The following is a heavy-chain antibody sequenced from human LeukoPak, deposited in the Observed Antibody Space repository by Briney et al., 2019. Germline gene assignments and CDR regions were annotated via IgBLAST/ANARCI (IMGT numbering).Heavy chain of an antibody. J-gene: IGHJ4*02. D-gene: IGHD5-18*01. V-gene: IGHV3-23*01. Sequence: GGSLRLSCAASGFTFSSYAMSWVRQAPGKGLEWVSTISGSGGSTYYADSVKGRFTISRDTSENTLYLQMNSLRAEDTALYYCAKHFPRDSYGYDYWGQGTLVTVSS. CDR2: ISGSGGST. CDR3: AKHFPRDSYGYDY. CDR1: GFTFSSYA.